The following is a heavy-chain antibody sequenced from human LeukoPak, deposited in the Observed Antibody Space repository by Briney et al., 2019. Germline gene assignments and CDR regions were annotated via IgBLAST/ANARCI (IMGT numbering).Heavy chain of an antibody. D-gene: IGHD6-13*01. Sequence: ASVKVSCKASGYTFTSYDINWVRQAPGQGLEWMGWINPYNGNTNYVQKLQGRVTMTTETSTSTAYMELRSLRSDDTAVYYCARVAAADYFDYWGRGTLVTVSS. CDR2: INPYNGNT. J-gene: IGHJ4*02. CDR3: ARVAAADYFDY. V-gene: IGHV1-18*01. CDR1: GYTFTSYD.